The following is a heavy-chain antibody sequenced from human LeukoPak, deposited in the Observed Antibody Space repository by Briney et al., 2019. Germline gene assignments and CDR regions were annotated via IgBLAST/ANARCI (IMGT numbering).Heavy chain of an antibody. CDR1: GFTFDDYT. Sequence: GGSLRLSCAASGFTFDDYTMHWVRQAPGKGLEWVSLISLDGGSTYYADSVKGRFTISRDNSKNSLYLQTNSLRTEDTALYYCAKDIGTIFGVVIDAFDIWGQGTMVTVSS. CDR3: AKDIGTIFGVVIDAFDI. V-gene: IGHV3-43*01. CDR2: ISLDGGST. J-gene: IGHJ3*02. D-gene: IGHD3-3*01.